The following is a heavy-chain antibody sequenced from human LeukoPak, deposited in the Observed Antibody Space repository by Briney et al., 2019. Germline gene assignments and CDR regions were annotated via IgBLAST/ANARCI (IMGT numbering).Heavy chain of an antibody. Sequence: GGCPRLSCAASGFSFSSSAMSWVRQTPGKGLEWVSAISGSDGSTYYADSVKGRFTISRDNSKNTLYLQMNSLRAEDTAVYYCANHQEGDSYSYYWGQGTLVTVSS. D-gene: IGHD2-21*02. CDR2: ISGSDGST. CDR3: ANHQEGDSYSYY. V-gene: IGHV3-23*01. CDR1: GFSFSSSA. J-gene: IGHJ4*02.